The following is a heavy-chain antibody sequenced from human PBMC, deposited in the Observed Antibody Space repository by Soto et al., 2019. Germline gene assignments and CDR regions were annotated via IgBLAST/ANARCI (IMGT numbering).Heavy chain of an antibody. CDR3: AREIPHHSSWYYYYYYGMDV. Sequence: SETLSLTCAVYGGSFSGYYWSWIRQPPGKGLEWIGEINHSGSTNYNPSLKSRVTISVDTSKNQFSLKLSSVTAADTAVYYCAREIPHHSSWYYYYYYGMDVWGQGTTVTVSS. J-gene: IGHJ6*02. V-gene: IGHV4-34*01. D-gene: IGHD6-13*01. CDR1: GGSFSGYY. CDR2: INHSGST.